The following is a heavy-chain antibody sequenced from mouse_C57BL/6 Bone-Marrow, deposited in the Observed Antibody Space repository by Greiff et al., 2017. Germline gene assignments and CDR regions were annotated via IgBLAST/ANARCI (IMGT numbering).Heavy chain of an antibody. D-gene: IGHD2-3*01. Sequence: EVMLVESGGGLVQPGGSLKLSCAASGFTFSDYYMYWVRQTPEKRLEWVAYISNGGGSTYYPDTVKGRFTISRDNAKNTLYLQMSRLKSEDTAMYYCAAHDGYLFAYWGQGTLVTVSA. V-gene: IGHV5-12*01. J-gene: IGHJ3*01. CDR2: ISNGGGST. CDR3: AAHDGYLFAY. CDR1: GFTFSDYY.